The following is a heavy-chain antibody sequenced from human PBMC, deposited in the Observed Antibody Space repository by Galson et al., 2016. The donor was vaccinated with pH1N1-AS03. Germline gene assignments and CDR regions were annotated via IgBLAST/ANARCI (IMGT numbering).Heavy chain of an antibody. CDR1: GFSLSTSGVG. V-gene: IGHV2-5*02. Sequence: PALVKPTQTLTLTCTLSGFSLSTSGVGVGWIRQPPGKALEWLALISWDDDKRYSPSLKSRLTITKDTSKNQVVLTMTNMDPVDTAPYYCPHRYYDYRADWFDPWDQGTLVTVSS. J-gene: IGHJ5*02. CDR3: PHRYYDYRADWFDP. D-gene: IGHD3-16*01. CDR2: ISWDDDK.